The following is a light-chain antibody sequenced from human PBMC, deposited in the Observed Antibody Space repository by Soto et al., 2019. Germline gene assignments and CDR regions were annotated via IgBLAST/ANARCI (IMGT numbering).Light chain of an antibody. Sequence: DIQMTQSPSSLSASVGDRVTITCRASQSISTYLNWYQHRPGKAPKVLIYGASSLQSGVSSRSSGRGSGTDFTLSISSLQPEDAATYYCQKYNSAPRTFGQGTKVDIK. V-gene: IGKV1-39*01. CDR1: QSISTY. CDR3: QKYNSAPRT. J-gene: IGKJ1*01. CDR2: GAS.